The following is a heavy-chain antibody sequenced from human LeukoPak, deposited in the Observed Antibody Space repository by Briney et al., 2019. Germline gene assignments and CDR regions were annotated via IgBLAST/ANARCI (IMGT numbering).Heavy chain of an antibody. J-gene: IGHJ4*02. V-gene: IGHV4-59*01. D-gene: IGHD6-19*01. Sequence: PSETLSLTCTVSGGSISSYYWSWIRQPPGKGLEWIGYIYYSGSTNYNPSLKSRVTISVDTSKNQFSLKLSSVTAADTAVYYCARGLYSSGWYPFDYWGQRTLVTVSS. CDR1: GGSISSYY. CDR2: IYYSGST. CDR3: ARGLYSSGWYPFDY.